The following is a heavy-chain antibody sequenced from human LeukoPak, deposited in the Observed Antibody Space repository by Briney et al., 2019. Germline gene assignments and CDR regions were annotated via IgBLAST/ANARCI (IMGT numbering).Heavy chain of an antibody. J-gene: IGHJ4*02. CDR1: AYTFTDYY. Sequence: ASVKVSCKASAYTFTDYYMHWVRQAPGQGLEWMGWINPNSGGTNYAQKFQGRVTMTRDTSISTAYMELSRLRSDDTAVYYCARERRDGSYDDYWGQGTLVTVSS. CDR3: ARERRDGSYDDY. CDR2: INPNSGGT. D-gene: IGHD5-18*01. V-gene: IGHV1-2*02.